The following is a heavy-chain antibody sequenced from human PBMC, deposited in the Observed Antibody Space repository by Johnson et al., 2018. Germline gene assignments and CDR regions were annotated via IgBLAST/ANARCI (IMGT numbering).Heavy chain of an antibody. D-gene: IGHD3-10*01. Sequence: QVQLQEAGGGVVQAGRSLRLSCAASGFSFSNYVMHWVRQAPGKGLEWVAVTSNDEGIKYYVDSVKGRFTISRDNSKGTLYLQINSLRAEDTAVYYCATGAISGVIYREFFQHWGQGTLVTVSS. J-gene: IGHJ1*01. CDR3: ATGAISGVIYREFFQH. CDR2: TSNDEGIK. V-gene: IGHV3-30*03. CDR1: GFSFSNYV.